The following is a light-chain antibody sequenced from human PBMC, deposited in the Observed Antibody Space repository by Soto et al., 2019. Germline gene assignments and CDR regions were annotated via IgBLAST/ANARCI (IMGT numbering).Light chain of an antibody. CDR3: QQRTNFLFT. V-gene: IGKV3-11*01. CDR2: DAS. Sequence: EIVLTQSPATLSLSPGERATLSCRASQSVSSYLAWYQQKPGQTPRLLIYDASKRATGIPARFSGSGSGTDFTLTISSLEPEDCAVYYCQQRTNFLFTFGPGTKVDIK. CDR1: QSVSSY. J-gene: IGKJ3*01.